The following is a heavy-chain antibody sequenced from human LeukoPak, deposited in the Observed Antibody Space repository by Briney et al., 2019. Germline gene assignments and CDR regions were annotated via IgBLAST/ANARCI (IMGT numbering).Heavy chain of an antibody. CDR3: ARGLGAYSSSWHYRYYYYGMDV. CDR1: GGSFSGYY. D-gene: IGHD6-13*01. CDR2: INHSGST. J-gene: IGHJ6*02. V-gene: IGHV4-34*01. Sequence: SETLSLTCAVYGGSFSGYYWSWIRQPPGKGLEWIGEINHSGSTNYNPSLKSRVTISVDTSKNQFSLKLSSVTAAGTAVYYCARGLGAYSSSWHYRYYYYGMDVWGQGTTVTVSS.